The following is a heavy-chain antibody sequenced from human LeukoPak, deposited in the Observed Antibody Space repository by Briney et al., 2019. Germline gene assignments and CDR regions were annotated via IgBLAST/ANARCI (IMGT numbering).Heavy chain of an antibody. V-gene: IGHV4-59*08. CDR1: GGSISSYY. Sequence: ASETLSLTCTVSGGSISSYYWSWIRQPPGKGLEWIGYIYYTGNTNYNPSLKSRVTISLDTSKNQFSLNPTSVTAADTAVYYCARLSTWTSIDYWGRGTLVTVSS. D-gene: IGHD2-2*01. J-gene: IGHJ4*02. CDR2: IYYTGNT. CDR3: ARLSTWTSIDY.